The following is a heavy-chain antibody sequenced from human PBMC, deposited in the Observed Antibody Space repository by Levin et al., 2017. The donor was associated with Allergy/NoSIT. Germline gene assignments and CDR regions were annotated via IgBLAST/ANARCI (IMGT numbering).Heavy chain of an antibody. Sequence: GESLKISCKASGYTFSSYDVNWVRQATGQGLEWMGWMNPNSGNTGYAQKFQGRVTMTRNTSISTAYMELGSLRSRDTAVYYCATFRCSGGRCPKDNWFDSWGQGTLVTVSS. V-gene: IGHV1-8*01. D-gene: IGHD2-15*01. CDR2: MNPNSGNT. CDR3: ATFRCSGGRCPKDNWFDS. J-gene: IGHJ5*01. CDR1: GYTFSSYD.